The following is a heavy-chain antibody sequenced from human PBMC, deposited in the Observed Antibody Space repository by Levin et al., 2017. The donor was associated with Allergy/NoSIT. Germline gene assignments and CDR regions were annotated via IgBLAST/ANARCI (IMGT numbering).Heavy chain of an antibody. V-gene: IGHV4-39*07. CDR1: GGSISNNQYY. CDR3: ASQYLPYCGVDGSPHNWFDP. CDR2: IYYSGRT. J-gene: IGHJ5*02. D-gene: IGHD2-21*02. Sequence: SETLSLTCTVSGGSISNNQYYWAWIRQPPGKGLEWIGSIYYSGRTYYNPSLKSRLTMSVDTSKNQFSLKLSSVTAADTAVYYCASQYLPYCGVDGSPHNWFDPWGQGTLVTVSS.